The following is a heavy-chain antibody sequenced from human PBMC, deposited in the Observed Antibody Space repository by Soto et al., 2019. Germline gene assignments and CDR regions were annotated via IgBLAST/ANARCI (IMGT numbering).Heavy chain of an antibody. D-gene: IGHD6-13*01. V-gene: IGHV3-7*05. CDR1: GFTFSSYW. J-gene: IGHJ4*02. CDR2: IKEDGSEK. Sequence: GGSLRLSCVASGFTFSSYWMSWVRQAPGKGLEWVANIKEDGSEKYYVDSVKGRFTISRDNAQNSLYLQTNSLRAEDTAVYYCARDRHLAAAGSYFDYWGQGTLVTVSS. CDR3: ARDRHLAAAGSYFDY.